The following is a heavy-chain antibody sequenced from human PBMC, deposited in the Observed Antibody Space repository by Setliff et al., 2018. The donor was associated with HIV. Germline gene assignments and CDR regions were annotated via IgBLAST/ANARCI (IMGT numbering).Heavy chain of an antibody. V-gene: IGHV1-46*01. Sequence: ASVKVSCKASGYTFTSYYMHWVRQAPGQGPEWMGIINPSGGRTTYAQKFQGRVTMTRDTSTSTVYMELSSLRSEDTAVYYCARGDYGDYRVPYFFDYWGQGTLVTVS. CDR1: GYTFTSYY. CDR3: ARGDYGDYRVPYFFDY. J-gene: IGHJ4*02. D-gene: IGHD4-17*01. CDR2: INPSGGRT.